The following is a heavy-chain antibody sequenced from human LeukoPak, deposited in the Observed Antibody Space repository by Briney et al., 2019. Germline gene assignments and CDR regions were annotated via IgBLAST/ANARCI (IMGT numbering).Heavy chain of an antibody. CDR3: ASADDYGDSLVAY. Sequence: GGSLRLSCAASGFVFSGYEMNWVRQAPGKGLEWISSISTTGRTLNYADSVKGRFTISRDNAKNSLYLQMNSLSAEDTAVYYCASADDYGDSLVAYWGQGTLVTVSS. D-gene: IGHD4-17*01. CDR1: GFVFSGYE. J-gene: IGHJ4*02. CDR2: ISTTGRTL. V-gene: IGHV3-48*03.